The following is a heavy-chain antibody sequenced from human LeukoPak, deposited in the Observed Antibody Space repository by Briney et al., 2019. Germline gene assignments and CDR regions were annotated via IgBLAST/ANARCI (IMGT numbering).Heavy chain of an antibody. J-gene: IGHJ4*02. CDR3: ASLAYFDY. CDR1: GFTFSSYS. Sequence: GGSLRLSCAASGFTFSSYSMNWVRQAPGKGREWVGIISYDGSNKYYADSVKGRFTISRDNSKNTMYLPMNTVRDDDTAVYYCASLAYFDYWGQGTLVTV. V-gene: IGHV3-30*03. CDR2: ISYDGSNK.